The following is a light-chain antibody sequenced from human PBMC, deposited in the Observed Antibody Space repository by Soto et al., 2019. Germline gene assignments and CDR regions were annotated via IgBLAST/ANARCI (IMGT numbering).Light chain of an antibody. CDR3: QQYNSPIT. CDR2: GAS. CDR1: QSVRSN. V-gene: IGKV3-15*01. J-gene: IGKJ5*01. Sequence: EVVMTQSPATLSVSPGERVTLSFRASQSVRSNLAWYQQKPGQSPRLLIYGASTRATGIPARFSGSGSGTEFTLTISSLQPDDFATYYCQQYNSPITFGQGTRLEIK.